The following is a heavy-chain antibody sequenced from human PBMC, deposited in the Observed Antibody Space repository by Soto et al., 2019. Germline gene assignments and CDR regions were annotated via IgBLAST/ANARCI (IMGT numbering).Heavy chain of an antibody. V-gene: IGHV3-23*01. D-gene: IGHD2-2*01. CDR2: ISSNGESTYYTGAT. J-gene: IGHJ3*02. Sequence: GGSLRLSCTASGFNFRNYAMSWVRQAPGKGLEWVSIISSNGESTYYTGATYYADSVRGRFTISRDNSKNTLSLQMNSLRAEDTAVYFCTKALYCSSTSCYSGGDTFHIWGQGTMVTISS. CDR1: GFNFRNYA. CDR3: TKALYCSSTSCYSGGDTFHI.